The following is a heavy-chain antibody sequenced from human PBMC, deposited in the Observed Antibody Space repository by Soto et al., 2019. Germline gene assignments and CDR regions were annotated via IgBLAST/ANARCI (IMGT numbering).Heavy chain of an antibody. V-gene: IGHV4-34*01. Sequence: SETLSLTCAVYGESFSGYYWSWIRQPPGKGLEWIGEINRSRSTNHNPSLKSRVTISVDTSKNQFSLKLNSVTAADTAVYYCARGWVGTGSHYFXFWGQGTLVTVSS. CDR3: ARGWVGTGSHYFXF. J-gene: IGHJ4*02. D-gene: IGHD3-9*01. CDR1: GESFSGYY. CDR2: INRSRST.